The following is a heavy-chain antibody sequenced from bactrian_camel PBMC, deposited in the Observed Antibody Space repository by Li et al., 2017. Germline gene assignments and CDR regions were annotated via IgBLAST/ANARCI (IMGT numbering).Heavy chain of an antibody. V-gene: IGHV3S53*01. CDR2: IDSDAKV. D-gene: IGHD5*01. Sequence: HVQLVESGRGSVQIGGSLRLSCADSGRLRCMGWFRQASGKEREGVAIIDSDAKVKYADSVQGRFTLSKDNAKNTVYLQMNTLKPEDTAMYYCAAQT. CDR1: GRLRC.